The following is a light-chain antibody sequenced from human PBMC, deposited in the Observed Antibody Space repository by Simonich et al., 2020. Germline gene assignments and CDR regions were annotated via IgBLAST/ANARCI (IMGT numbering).Light chain of an antibody. CDR2: EGS. V-gene: IGLV2-14*02. Sequence: QYALTQPASVSGSPGQSITISCTGTSSDVGSYNLVSWYQQHPGKAPKIMIYEGSKRPSGVSNRFSGSKSGNTASLTISGLQAEDEADYYCSSYTSSSTLVFGGGTKLTVL. J-gene: IGLJ2*01. CDR3: SSYTSSSTLV. CDR1: SSDVGSYNL.